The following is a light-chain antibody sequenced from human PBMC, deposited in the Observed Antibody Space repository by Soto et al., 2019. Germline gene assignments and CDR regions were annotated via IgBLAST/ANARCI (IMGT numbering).Light chain of an antibody. V-gene: IGKV1-5*01. CDR3: QQYETFSGT. CDR2: DAS. CDR1: QSVSGW. Sequence: DIKMTQSSSTLSASVGDTVTVTCLASQSVSGWLAWYQQKPVEAPKLLIYDASALPRGVPSRFSGSGSGTKFTLTIAILQPDDLATYYCQQYETFSGTFGPGAKVDIK. J-gene: IGKJ1*01.